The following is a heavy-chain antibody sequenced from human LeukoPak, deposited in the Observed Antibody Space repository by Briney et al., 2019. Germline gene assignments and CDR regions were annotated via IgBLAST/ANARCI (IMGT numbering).Heavy chain of an antibody. CDR1: GGSISSSSYY. D-gene: IGHD2-15*01. Sequence: SETLSLTCTVSGGSISSSSYYWGWIRQPPGKGLEWIGSIYHSGSTYYNPSLKSRVTISVDTSKNQFSLKLSSVTAADTAVYYCARDPPRYCSGGSCSLDPWGQGTLVTVSS. J-gene: IGHJ5*02. CDR3: ARDPPRYCSGGSCSLDP. V-gene: IGHV4-39*07. CDR2: IYHSGST.